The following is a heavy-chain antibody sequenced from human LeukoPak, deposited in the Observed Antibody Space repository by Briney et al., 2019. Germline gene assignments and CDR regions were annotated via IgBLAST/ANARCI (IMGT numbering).Heavy chain of an antibody. D-gene: IGHD3-10*01. CDR2: INHSGST. CDR1: GGSFSGYY. J-gene: IGHJ4*02. Sequence: PSETLSLTCAVYGGSFSGYYWSWIRQPPGKGLEWIGEINHSGSTNYNPPLKSRVTISVDTSKNQFSLKLSSVTAADTAVYYCARGRRFGSPFCDYWGQGTLVTVSS. V-gene: IGHV4-34*01. CDR3: ARGRRFGSPFCDY.